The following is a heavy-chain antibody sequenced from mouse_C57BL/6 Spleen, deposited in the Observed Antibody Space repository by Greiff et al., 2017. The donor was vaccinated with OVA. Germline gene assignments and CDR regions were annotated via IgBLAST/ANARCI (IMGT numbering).Heavy chain of an antibody. D-gene: IGHD1-1*01. V-gene: IGHV5-17*01. CDR2: ISSGSSTI. CDR1: GFTFSDYG. CDR3: ARVYYGSSDWYFDV. Sequence: EVKLVESGGGLVKPGGSLKLSCAASGFTFSDYGMHWVRQAPEKGLEWVAYISSGSSTIYYADTVKGRFTISRDNAKNTLFLQMTSLRSEDTAMYYCARVYYGSSDWYFDVWGTGTTVTVSS. J-gene: IGHJ1*03.